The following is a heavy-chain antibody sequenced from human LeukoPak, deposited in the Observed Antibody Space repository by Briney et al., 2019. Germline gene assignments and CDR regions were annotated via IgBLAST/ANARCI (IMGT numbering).Heavy chain of an antibody. CDR3: ARGASREGRYYYYGMDV. CDR2: IGTAGDP. D-gene: IGHD1-26*01. J-gene: IGHJ6*04. Sequence: GGSLRLSCAASGFTFSSYDMHWVRQATGKGLEWVSGIGTAGDPYYPGSVKGRFTISRENAKNSLYLQMNSLRAGDTAVYYCARGASREGRYYYYGMDVWGTGTTVTVSS. CDR1: GFTFSSYD. V-gene: IGHV3-13*05.